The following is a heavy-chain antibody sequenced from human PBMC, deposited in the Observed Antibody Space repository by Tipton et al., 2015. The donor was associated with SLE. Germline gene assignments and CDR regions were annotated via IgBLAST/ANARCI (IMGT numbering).Heavy chain of an antibody. CDR2: INNNGNT. Sequence: TLSLTCTVSGGSISSYFWSWIRQPPGKGLEWIGYINNNGNTNYNPSLKSRVTISVDTSKNQFSLKLSSVTAADTAVYYCARIGAYTSSWYYYYMDVWGKGTTVTVSS. CDR3: ARIGAYTSSWYYYYMDV. J-gene: IGHJ6*03. D-gene: IGHD6-13*01. V-gene: IGHV4-59*01. CDR1: GGSISSYF.